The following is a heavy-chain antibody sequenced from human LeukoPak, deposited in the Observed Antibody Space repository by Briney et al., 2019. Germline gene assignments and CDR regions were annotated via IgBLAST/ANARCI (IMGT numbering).Heavy chain of an antibody. Sequence: SETLSLTCTVSGGFISSSSYYWVWIRQPPGKGLEWIGSIYYSGSTYYNPSLKSRVTISVDTSKNQFSLKLSSVTAADTAVYYCARPSSGYYYNDYYMDVWGKGTTVTVSS. CDR2: IYYSGST. V-gene: IGHV4-39*07. CDR1: GGFISSSSYY. J-gene: IGHJ6*03. D-gene: IGHD3-22*01. CDR3: ARPSSGYYYNDYYMDV.